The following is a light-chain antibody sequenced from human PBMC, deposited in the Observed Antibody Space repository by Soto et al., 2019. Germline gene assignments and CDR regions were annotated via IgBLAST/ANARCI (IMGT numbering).Light chain of an antibody. V-gene: IGLV4-69*01. CDR1: SRHSDYA. CDR2: VNSDGSH. Sequence: QTVVTQSPSASASLGASVKLTCTLSSRHSDYAIVWHQQQPEKGPRYLMKVNSDGSHNKGDGIPHRFSGSSSGAERYLTISSLQSEDEADYFCQAWDTGIGVVFGGGTKLTFL. J-gene: IGLJ2*01. CDR3: QAWDTGIGVV.